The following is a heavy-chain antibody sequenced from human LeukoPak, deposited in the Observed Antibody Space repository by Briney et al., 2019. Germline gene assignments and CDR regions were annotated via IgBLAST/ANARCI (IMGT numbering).Heavy chain of an antibody. CDR1: GYTFTSYY. D-gene: IGHD1-26*01. V-gene: IGHV1-46*01. CDR3: ARSIVGATYWFDP. Sequence: ASVKVSCKASGYTFTSYYMHWVRQAPGQGLEWMGIINPSGGSTNYAQKFQGRVTITADESTSTAYMELSSLRSEDTAVYYCARSIVGATYWFDPWGQGTLVTVSS. CDR2: INPSGGST. J-gene: IGHJ5*02.